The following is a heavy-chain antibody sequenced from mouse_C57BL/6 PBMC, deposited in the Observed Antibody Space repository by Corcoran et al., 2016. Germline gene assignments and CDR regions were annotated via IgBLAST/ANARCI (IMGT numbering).Heavy chain of an antibody. CDR1: GYTFTDYY. Sequence: EVQLQQSGPELVKPGASVKISCKASGYTFTDYYMNWVKQSHGKSLEWIGDINPNNGGTSYNQKFKGKATLTVDKSSSTAYTELRSLTSEDSAVYYCARRPSITTVVATRYFDVWGTGTTVTVSS. D-gene: IGHD1-1*01. CDR3: ARRPSITTVVATRYFDV. CDR2: INPNNGGT. J-gene: IGHJ1*03. V-gene: IGHV1-26*01.